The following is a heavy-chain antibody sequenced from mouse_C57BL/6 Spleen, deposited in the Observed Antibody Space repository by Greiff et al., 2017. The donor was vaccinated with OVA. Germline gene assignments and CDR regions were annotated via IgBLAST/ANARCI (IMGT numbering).Heavy chain of an antibody. J-gene: IGHJ3*01. CDR2: ISHKANGSTT. CDR3: ARRGDAWLDY. CDR1: GFTFTGYY. V-gene: IGHV7-3*01. Sequence: EVQGVQSGGGLVQPGGSLSLSCAASGFTFTGYYMSWVRQPPGKALEWLGFISHKANGSTTEYSASVKGRLTISRDKSQSILYLQMSALRAEDSAAYYCARRGDAWLDYWGQGTLVTVSA.